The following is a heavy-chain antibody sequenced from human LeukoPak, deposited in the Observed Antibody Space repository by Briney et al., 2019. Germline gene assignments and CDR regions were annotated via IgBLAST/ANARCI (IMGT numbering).Heavy chain of an antibody. CDR1: GFTFSNYA. J-gene: IGHJ4*02. CDR2: VTGRGGST. Sequence: GGSLRLSCVASGFTFSNYAMSWVRQAPGKRLEWVSAVTGRGGSTYYPDSVKGRFTISRDNSRNTLFLQMNSLRAEDTAIYYCAKWGDFDILTGYYVSDFWGQGTLVTVSS. D-gene: IGHD3-9*01. V-gene: IGHV3-23*01. CDR3: AKWGDFDILTGYYVSDF.